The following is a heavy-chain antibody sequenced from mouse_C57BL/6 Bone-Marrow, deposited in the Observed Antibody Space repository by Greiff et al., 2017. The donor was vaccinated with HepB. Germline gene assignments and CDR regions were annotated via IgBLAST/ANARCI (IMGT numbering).Heavy chain of an antibody. CDR3: AKDYYYYAMDY. Sequence: VQVVESGPGLVAPSQSLSITCTVSGFSLTSYGVSWVRQPPGKGLEWLGVIWGDGSTNYHSALISILSLSKDNSKSQVFLKLNSLQTADTATYYCAKDYYYYAMDYWGQGTSVTGSS. V-gene: IGHV2-3*01. J-gene: IGHJ4*01. CDR2: IWGDGST. CDR1: GFSLTSYG. D-gene: IGHD1-1*01.